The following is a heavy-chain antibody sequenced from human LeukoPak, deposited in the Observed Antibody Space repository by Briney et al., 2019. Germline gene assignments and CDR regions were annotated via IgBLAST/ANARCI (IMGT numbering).Heavy chain of an antibody. CDR2: IYSGGST. V-gene: IGHV3-53*05. CDR3: ARDPYGGKGGRFDY. Sequence: GGSLRLSCAASGFTVSSNYMSWVRQAPGKGLEWVSVIYSGGSTYYADSVKGRFTISRDNSKNTLYLQMNSLRAEDTAVYYCARDPYGGKGGRFDYWGQGTLVTVSS. J-gene: IGHJ4*02. D-gene: IGHD4-23*01. CDR1: GFTVSSNY.